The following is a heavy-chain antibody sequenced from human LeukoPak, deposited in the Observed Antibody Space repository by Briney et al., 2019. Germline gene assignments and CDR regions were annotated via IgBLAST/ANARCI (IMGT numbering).Heavy chain of an antibody. CDR3: AKRLPGTAFDI. V-gene: IGHV3-23*01. CDR2: ISGSGGST. J-gene: IGHJ3*02. Sequence: GGSLRLSCAASGFTFSSYGMHWVRQAPGKGLEWVSAISGSGGSTYYADSVKGRFTISRDNSKNTLYLHMNSLTAEDTAIYYCAKRLPGTAFDIWGQGTMVTVSS. D-gene: IGHD1-1*01. CDR1: GFTFSSYG.